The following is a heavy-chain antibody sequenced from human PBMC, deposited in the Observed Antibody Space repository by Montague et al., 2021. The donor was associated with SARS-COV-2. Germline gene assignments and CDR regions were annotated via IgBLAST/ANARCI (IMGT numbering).Heavy chain of an antibody. D-gene: IGHD3-10*01. V-gene: IGHV4-34*01. CDR2: INHGGST. Sequence: SETLSLTCAAYGGSFSGNYWNWIRQPPGKGLEWIGEINHGGSTNYNPSLKSRLTISADTSKNQFSLKLTSVAAADTAVYYCARLRDGVVPSPILGVGHYYSNYYMDVWGKGTTVTVSS. J-gene: IGHJ6*03. CDR1: GGSFSGNY. CDR3: ARLRDGVVPSPILGVGHYYSNYYMDV.